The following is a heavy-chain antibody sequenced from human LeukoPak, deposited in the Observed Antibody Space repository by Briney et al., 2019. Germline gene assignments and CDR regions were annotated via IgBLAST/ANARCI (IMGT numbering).Heavy chain of an antibody. CDR1: GGSINSGGYS. CDR2: IYYSGST. Sequence: SETLSLTCAVSGGSINSGGYSWSWIRQPPGKGLEWIGRIYYSGSTDYNPSLKSRVTISVDSSKNQFSLKLSPVTAADTAVYYCARSRGSNHYYYNMDVWGQGTTVTVSS. J-gene: IGHJ6*02. V-gene: IGHV4-61*08. CDR3: ARSRGSNHYYYNMDV.